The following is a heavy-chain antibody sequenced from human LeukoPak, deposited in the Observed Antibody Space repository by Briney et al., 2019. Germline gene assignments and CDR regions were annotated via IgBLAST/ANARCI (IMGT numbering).Heavy chain of an antibody. D-gene: IGHD6-13*01. CDR2: INSDGSST. J-gene: IGHJ4*02. CDR3: AMWAAAGTSGFDY. V-gene: IGHV3-74*01. CDR1: GFTFSSYW. Sequence: GSLRLSCAASGFTFSSYWMHWVRQAPGKGLVWVSRINSDGSSTSYADSVRGRFTISRDNAKNTLYLQMNSLRAEDTAVYYYAMWAAAGTSGFDYWGQGTLVTVSS.